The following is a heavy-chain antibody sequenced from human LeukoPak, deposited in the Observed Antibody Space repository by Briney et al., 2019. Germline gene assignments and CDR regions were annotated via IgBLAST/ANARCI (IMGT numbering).Heavy chain of an antibody. Sequence: PGGSLRLSCAASGFTFSSYSMNWVRQAPGKGLEWVSYITTSSDTIYYADSVKGRFTISRDNAKNTLYLQMNSLRAEDAAIYYCARDSGYDNGDFDYWGQGTLVTVSS. J-gene: IGHJ4*02. CDR2: ITTSSDTI. CDR3: ARDSGYDNGDFDY. D-gene: IGHD5-12*01. CDR1: GFTFSSYS. V-gene: IGHV3-48*04.